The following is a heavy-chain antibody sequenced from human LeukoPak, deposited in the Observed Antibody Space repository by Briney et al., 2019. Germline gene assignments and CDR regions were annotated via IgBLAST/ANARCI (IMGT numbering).Heavy chain of an antibody. D-gene: IGHD2-2*01. CDR3: ARVAGYCDSTSNCYSDY. CDR2: ISSRGNNI. J-gene: IGHJ4*02. CDR1: GFTFNIHT. V-gene: IGHV3-21*01. Sequence: GGSLRLSCAASGFTFNIHTINWVRQAPGKGLEWVSSISSRGNNIYYADSLRGRFTVSRDNAKNSLFLQMNSLRVEDTAVYYCARVAGYCDSTSNCYSDYWGQGTLVTVSS.